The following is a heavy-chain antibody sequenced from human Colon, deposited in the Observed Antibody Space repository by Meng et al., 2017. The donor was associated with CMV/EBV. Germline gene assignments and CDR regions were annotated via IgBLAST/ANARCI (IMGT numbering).Heavy chain of an antibody. V-gene: IGHV3-21*05. D-gene: IGHD2-2*02. J-gene: IGHJ1*01. Sequence: GESLKISCVASGYIFTTYSIHWVRQAPGKGLEWISYISGSSRDIYYADSVKGRLTISRDNAKNSLYLQMNSLRAEDTAVYYCAREGGYCSSTSCYTPPEYFQHWGQGTLVTVSS. CDR2: ISGSSRDI. CDR1: GYIFTTYS. CDR3: AREGGYCSSTSCYTPPEYFQH.